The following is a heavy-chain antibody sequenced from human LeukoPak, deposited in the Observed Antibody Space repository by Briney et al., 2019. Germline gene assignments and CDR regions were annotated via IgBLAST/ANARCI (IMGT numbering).Heavy chain of an antibody. Sequence: GESLRISCKGSGYSFTSYWISWVRQMPGKGLEWMERIDPSDSYTNYSPSFQGHGTISADKSISTAYLQWSSLKASDTAMYYRASPREPGSYYYYGMDVWGNGTTVTVSS. CDR1: GYSFTSYW. CDR2: IDPSDSYT. D-gene: IGHD3-10*01. J-gene: IGHJ6*04. CDR3: ASPREPGSYYYYGMDV. V-gene: IGHV5-10-1*01.